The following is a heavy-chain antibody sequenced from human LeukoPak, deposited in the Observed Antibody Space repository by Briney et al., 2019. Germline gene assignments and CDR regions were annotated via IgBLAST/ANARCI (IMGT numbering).Heavy chain of an antibody. CDR1: GFAFSDDS. Sequence: GGSLRLSCVASGFAFSDDSMNWVRQPPGKGLEWVSSISSTSKYIYYADSVKGRFTISRDNAKNSLYLQMNSLRAEDTAVYYCAREGDIVVVLFDYWGQGTLVTVSS. CDR3: AREGDIVVVLFDY. V-gene: IGHV3-21*01. CDR2: ISSTSKYI. J-gene: IGHJ4*02. D-gene: IGHD2-2*01.